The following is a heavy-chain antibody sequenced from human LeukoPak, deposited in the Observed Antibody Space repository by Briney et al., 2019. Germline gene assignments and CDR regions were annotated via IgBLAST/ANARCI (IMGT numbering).Heavy chain of an antibody. J-gene: IGHJ4*02. CDR2: MNDNGDRT. D-gene: IGHD5-12*01. CDR3: VKGGWLDY. V-gene: IGHV3-23*01. CDR1: GFTFSSYA. Sequence: PGRSLRLSCAASGFTFSSYAMHWVRQAPGKGLEWVSMMNDNGDRTYYADSVKGRFTISRDNSKNTLYLQMNNLRAEDTAIYFCVKGGWLDYWGQGTLVTVSS.